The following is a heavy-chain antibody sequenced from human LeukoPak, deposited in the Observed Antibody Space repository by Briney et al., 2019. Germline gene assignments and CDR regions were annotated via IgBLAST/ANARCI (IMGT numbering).Heavy chain of an antibody. CDR3: ARGVYYFDN. J-gene: IGHJ4*02. V-gene: IGHV4-34*01. CDR1: GGSFSNYF. Sequence: SETLSLTCVVYGGSFSNYFWTWIRQPPGKGLEWIGEINHSGSTNYNPSLKSRVTISVDTSKNQFSLKLTSVTAADTAFYYCARGVYYFDNWGQGTLVTVSS. CDR2: INHSGST.